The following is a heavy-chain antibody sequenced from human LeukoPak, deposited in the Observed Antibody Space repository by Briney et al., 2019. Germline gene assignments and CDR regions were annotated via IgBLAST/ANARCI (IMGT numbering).Heavy chain of an antibody. Sequence: GRSLRLSCAASGFTFSSYWMHWVRQAPGKGLVWVSRINSDGSSTSYADSVKGRFTISRDNAKNTVYLQMNSLRAEDTAVYYCARVPLSDYYYGMDIWGQGTTVTVSS. J-gene: IGHJ6*02. CDR2: INSDGSST. CDR1: GFTFSSYW. V-gene: IGHV3-74*01. CDR3: ARVPLSDYYYGMDI. D-gene: IGHD3-3*02.